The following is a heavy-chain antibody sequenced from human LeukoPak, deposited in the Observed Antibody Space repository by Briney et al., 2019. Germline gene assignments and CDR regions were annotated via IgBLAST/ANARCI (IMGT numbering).Heavy chain of an antibody. J-gene: IGHJ6*02. D-gene: IGHD3-3*01. CDR2: INHSGST. V-gene: IGHV4-34*01. Sequence: PSETLSLTCADYGGSFSGYYWSWIRQPPGKGLEWIGEINHSGSTNYNPSLKSRVTISVDTSKNQFSLKLSSVTAADTAVYYCARREGFWSGTYYYYYYGMDVWGQGTTVTVSS. CDR3: ARREGFWSGTYYYYYYGMDV. CDR1: GGSFSGYY.